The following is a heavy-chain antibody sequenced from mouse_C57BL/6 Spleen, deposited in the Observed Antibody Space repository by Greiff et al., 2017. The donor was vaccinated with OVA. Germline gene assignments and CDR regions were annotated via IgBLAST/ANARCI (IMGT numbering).Heavy chain of an antibody. V-gene: IGHV2-2*01. CDR2: IWSGGST. Sequence: QVQLQQSGPGLVQPSQSLSITCTVSGFSLTSYGVHGVRQSPGKGLEWRGVIWSGGSTDYNAAFISRLSISKDNSKSQVFFKMNSLQADDTAIYYCARRGYYYGSSSYAMDYWGQGTSVTVSS. D-gene: IGHD1-1*01. CDR3: ARRGYYYGSSSYAMDY. CDR1: GFSLTSYG. J-gene: IGHJ4*01.